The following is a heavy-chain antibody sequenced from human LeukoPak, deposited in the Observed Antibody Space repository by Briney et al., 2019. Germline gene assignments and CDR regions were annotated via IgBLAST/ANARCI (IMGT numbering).Heavy chain of an antibody. J-gene: IGHJ4*02. V-gene: IGHV3-30*04. CDR1: GFSFSNYA. CDR3: AKSPRGDTMIQGAKGHFDS. CDR2: ISFEGSNK. Sequence: PGGSLRLSCAASGFSFSNYAMHWVRQAPGKGLEWLAVISFEGSNKYSADSVRGRFTISRDNSNSTLYLQMTFLRPEDTALYFCAKSPRGDTMIQGAKGHFDSWGQGTLVTVSS. D-gene: IGHD3-10*01.